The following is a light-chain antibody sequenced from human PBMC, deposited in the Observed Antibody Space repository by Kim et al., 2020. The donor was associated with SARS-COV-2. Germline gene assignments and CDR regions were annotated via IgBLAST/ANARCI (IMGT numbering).Light chain of an antibody. CDR1: SSDVGGYNY. Sequence: GQSITISCTGTSSDVGGYNYVSWYQQHPGKAPKLMIYDVSNRPSGVSNRFSGSNSGNTASLTISGLQAEDEADYYCSSYTSSSTLVFGSGTKVTVL. CDR3: SSYTSSSTLV. J-gene: IGLJ1*01. V-gene: IGLV2-14*03. CDR2: DVS.